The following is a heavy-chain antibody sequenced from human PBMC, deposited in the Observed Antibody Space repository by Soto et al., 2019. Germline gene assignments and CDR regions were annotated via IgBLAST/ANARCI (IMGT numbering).Heavy chain of an antibody. CDR2: VFFSGST. CDR3: ARVSTYYFDSSGSYTSDY. J-gene: IGHJ4*02. CDR1: GASVGSGSFY. D-gene: IGHD3-22*01. Sequence: SETLSLTCTVSGASVGSGSFYWSWIRQPPGKGLEWIGYVFFSGSTNYNPSLKSRVTISIDTSKNQFSLKLISVTAADTAVYYCARVSTYYFDSSGSYTSDYWGQGTLVTVSS. V-gene: IGHV4-61*01.